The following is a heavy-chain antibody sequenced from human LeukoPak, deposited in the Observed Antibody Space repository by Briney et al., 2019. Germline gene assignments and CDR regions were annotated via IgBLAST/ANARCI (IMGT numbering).Heavy chain of an antibody. CDR2: ISYDGSNK. D-gene: IGHD2-2*02. CDR1: GFTFSSYG. CDR3: AKGPGYCSSTSCYMEGYYFDY. Sequence: PGGSLRLSCAASGFTFSSYGMHWVRQAPGKGLEWVAVISYDGSNKYYADSVKGRFTISRDNSKNTLYLQMNSLRAEDTAVYYCAKGPGYCSSTSCYMEGYYFDYWGQGTLVTVSS. V-gene: IGHV3-30*18. J-gene: IGHJ4*02.